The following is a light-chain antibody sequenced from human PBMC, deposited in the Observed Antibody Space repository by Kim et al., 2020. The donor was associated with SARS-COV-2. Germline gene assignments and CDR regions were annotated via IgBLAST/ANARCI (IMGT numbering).Light chain of an antibody. V-gene: IGKV3-11*01. CDR3: QQRSTWPWT. Sequence: LAPGERATRSCRASQSVSSYLAWYQQKPGQTPRLLMYAASNRATGIPARFSGSGSGTDFTLTISSLEPEDFAVYYCQQRSTWPWTFGQGTKVDIK. J-gene: IGKJ1*01. CDR1: QSVSSY. CDR2: AAS.